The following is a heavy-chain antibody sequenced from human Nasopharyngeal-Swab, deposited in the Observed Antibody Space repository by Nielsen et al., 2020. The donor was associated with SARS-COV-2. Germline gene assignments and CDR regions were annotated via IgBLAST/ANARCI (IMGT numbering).Heavy chain of an antibody. CDR3: AGGYCSGGSCYPPEGY. V-gene: IGHV1-58*01. CDR1: GFTFTSSA. CDR2: IVVGSGNT. Sequence: SVKVSCKASGFTFTSSAVQWVRQARGQRLEWIGWIVVGSGNTSYAQKFQERVTITRDMSTSTAYMELSSLRSEDTAVYYCAGGYCSGGSCYPPEGYWGQGTLVTVFS. J-gene: IGHJ4*02. D-gene: IGHD2-15*01.